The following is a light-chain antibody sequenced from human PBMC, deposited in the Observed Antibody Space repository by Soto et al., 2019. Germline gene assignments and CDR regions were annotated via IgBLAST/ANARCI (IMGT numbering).Light chain of an antibody. J-gene: IGKJ5*01. CDR2: GAS. V-gene: IGKV3-20*01. CDR1: QTVSNNY. Sequence: EIVLAQSPGTLSLSPGERATLSCRASQTVSNNYLAWCQQKPGQAPRVIIYGASKRATGIPDRFSGGGSGTDFALTISRLEPEDFAVYFCQQYAGPPTTFGQGTRLEIK. CDR3: QQYAGPPTT.